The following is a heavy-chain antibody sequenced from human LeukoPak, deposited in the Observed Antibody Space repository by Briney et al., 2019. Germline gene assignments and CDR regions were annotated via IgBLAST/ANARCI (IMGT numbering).Heavy chain of an antibody. Sequence: SGTLSLTCTVSGYSISSGYYWGWIRQPPGKGLEWIGSIYHSGSTYYNPSLKSRVTISVDTSKNQFSLKLSSVTAADTAVYYCATSSRTYGSGSYSRFDYWGQGTLVTVSS. CDR3: ATSSRTYGSGSYSRFDY. D-gene: IGHD3-10*01. CDR1: GYSISSGYY. V-gene: IGHV4-38-2*02. J-gene: IGHJ4*02. CDR2: IYHSGST.